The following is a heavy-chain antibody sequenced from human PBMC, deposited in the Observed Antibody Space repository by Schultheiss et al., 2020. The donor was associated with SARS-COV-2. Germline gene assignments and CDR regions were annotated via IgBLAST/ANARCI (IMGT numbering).Heavy chain of an antibody. V-gene: IGHV3-48*04. CDR2: ISSSGSTI. CDR1: GFTFSSYS. D-gene: IGHD4-17*01. J-gene: IGHJ2*01. CDR3: ARDQATTGDWYFAL. Sequence: GGSLRLSCAASGFTFSSYSMNWVRQAPGKGLEWVSYISSSGSTIYYADSVKGRFTISRDNAKNSLYLQMNSLRAEDTAVYYCARDQATTGDWYFALWGRGTLVTVSS.